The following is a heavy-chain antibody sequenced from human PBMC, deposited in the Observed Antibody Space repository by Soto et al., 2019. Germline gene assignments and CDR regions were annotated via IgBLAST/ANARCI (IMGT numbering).Heavy chain of an antibody. CDR3: AKERATTTEFDY. V-gene: IGHV3-23*01. Sequence: EVQLLESGGGLVQAGGSLRLSCAASGFTFSRDGMSWVRQAPGKGLEWVSLITDNGGSTYYADSVKGRFTISRDNTKNPIFLQRNSLRAEYTAVYYCAKERATTTEFDYWGQGALVTVSS. J-gene: IGHJ4*02. CDR1: GFTFSRDG. CDR2: ITDNGGST. D-gene: IGHD4-17*01.